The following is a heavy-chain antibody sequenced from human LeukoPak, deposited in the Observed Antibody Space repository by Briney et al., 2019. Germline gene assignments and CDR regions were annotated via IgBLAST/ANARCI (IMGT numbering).Heavy chain of an antibody. Sequence: PGGSLRLSCAASGFTFSSYAMSWVRQAPGKGLEWVSAISGSGGSTYYADSVKGRFTISRDNSKNTLYLQMNSLRAEDTAVYYCAKVLSIPGSSGTFDYWGQGTLVTVSS. CDR2: ISGSGGST. V-gene: IGHV3-23*01. CDR1: GFTFSSYA. CDR3: AKVLSIPGSSGTFDY. J-gene: IGHJ4*02. D-gene: IGHD3-22*01.